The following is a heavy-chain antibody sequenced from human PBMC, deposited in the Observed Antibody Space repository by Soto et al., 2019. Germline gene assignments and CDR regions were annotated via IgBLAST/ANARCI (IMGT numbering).Heavy chain of an antibody. CDR3: ASSYSSSSKNNWFDP. CDR2: INGGDGDT. D-gene: IGHD6-6*01. V-gene: IGHV1-3*01. J-gene: IGHJ5*02. Sequence: ASVKVSCKASGYTFTNYAMHWVRQAPGQRLEWMGWINGGDGDTKYSQTFQGRVTLTRVKSARTAYMELSSLRSEDTAVYYCASSYSSSSKNNWFDPWGQGTLVTVSS. CDR1: GYTFTNYA.